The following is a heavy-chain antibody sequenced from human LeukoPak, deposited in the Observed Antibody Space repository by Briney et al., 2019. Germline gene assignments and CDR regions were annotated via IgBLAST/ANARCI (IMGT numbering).Heavy chain of an antibody. J-gene: IGHJ5*02. D-gene: IGHD3-22*01. CDR1: GGSISSSSYY. Sequence: PSETLSLTCTVSGGSISSSSYYWGWIRQPPGKGLEWIGSIYYSGSTYYNPSLKSRVTISVDTSKNQFSLKLSSVTAADTAMYYCAREQEYYYDSSGYRWFDPWGQGTLVTVSS. CDR2: IYYSGST. CDR3: AREQEYYYDSSGYRWFDP. V-gene: IGHV4-39*07.